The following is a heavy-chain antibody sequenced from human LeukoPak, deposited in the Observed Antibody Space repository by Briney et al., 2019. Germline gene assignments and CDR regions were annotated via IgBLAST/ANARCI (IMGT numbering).Heavy chain of an antibody. CDR1: GGPISSYY. V-gene: IGHV4-59*01. Sequence: SETLSLTCTVSGGPISSYYWSWIRQPPGKGLEWIGYIYYSGSTNYNPSLKSRVTISVDTSKNQFSLKLSSVTAADTAVYYCARGFNWFGPWGQGTLVTVSS. CDR3: ARGFNWFGP. J-gene: IGHJ5*02. CDR2: IYYSGST.